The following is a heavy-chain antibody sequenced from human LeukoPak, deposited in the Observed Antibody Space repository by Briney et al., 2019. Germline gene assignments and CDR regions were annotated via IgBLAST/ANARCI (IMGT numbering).Heavy chain of an antibody. CDR2: ISGSGGST. D-gene: IGHD3/OR15-3a*01. V-gene: IGHV3-23*01. Sequence: GGSLRLSCAASGFTFSSYAMSWVRQAPGKGLEWVSAISGSGGSTYYADSVKGRFTISRDNSKNTLYLQMNSLRAEDTAVYYCAKMSDWDYYYYMDVWGKGTTVTVSS. CDR1: GFTFSSYA. CDR3: AKMSDWDYYYYMDV. J-gene: IGHJ6*03.